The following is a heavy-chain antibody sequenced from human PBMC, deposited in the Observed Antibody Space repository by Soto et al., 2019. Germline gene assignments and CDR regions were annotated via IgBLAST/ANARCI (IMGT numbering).Heavy chain of an antibody. Sequence: QVQLVESGGGVVQPGRSLRVSCAASGFTFSSYGMHWVRQAPGKGLEWVAVISYDGSNKYYADSVKGRFTISRDNSKNTLYLQMNSLRAEDTAVYYCAKLHIAAAGTSPFDYWGQGTLVTVSS. D-gene: IGHD6-13*01. V-gene: IGHV3-30*18. CDR3: AKLHIAAAGTSPFDY. CDR1: GFTFSSYG. CDR2: ISYDGSNK. J-gene: IGHJ4*02.